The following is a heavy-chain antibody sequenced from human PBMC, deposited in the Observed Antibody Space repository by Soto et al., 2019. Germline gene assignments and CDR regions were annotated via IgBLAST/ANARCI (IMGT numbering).Heavy chain of an antibody. CDR2: IVVGSGNT. J-gene: IGHJ3*02. D-gene: IGHD1-26*01. CDR1: GFTFTSSA. CDR3: AAVRGSRWDTPGEDAFDI. Sequence: GASVKVSCKASGFTFTSSAVQWVRQARGQRLEWIGWIVVGSGNTNYAQKFQERVTITRDMSTSTAYMELSSLRSEDTAVYYCAAVRGSRWDTPGEDAFDIWGQGTTVTVSS. V-gene: IGHV1-58*01.